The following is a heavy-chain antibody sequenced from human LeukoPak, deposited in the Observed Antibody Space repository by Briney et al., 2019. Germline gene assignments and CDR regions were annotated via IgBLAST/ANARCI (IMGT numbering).Heavy chain of an antibody. CDR3: ARRVGRWFGERGYYYNYMDV. J-gene: IGHJ6*03. CDR1: GGSFSGYY. V-gene: IGHV4-34*01. CDR2: INHSGST. D-gene: IGHD3-10*01. Sequence: SETLSLTCAVYGGSFSGYYWSWIRQPPGKGLEWIGEINHSGSTEYNPSLKSRVTISVDTSKNQFSLKLSSVTAADTAVYYCARRVGRWFGERGYYYNYMDVWGKGTTVTISS.